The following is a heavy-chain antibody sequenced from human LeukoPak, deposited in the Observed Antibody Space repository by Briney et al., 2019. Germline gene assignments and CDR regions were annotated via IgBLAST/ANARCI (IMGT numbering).Heavy chain of an antibody. V-gene: IGHV1-8*01. D-gene: IGHD3-9*01. Sequence: ASVKVSCKASGYTFTSYDINWVRQATGQGLEWMGWMNPNSGNTGYAQKFQGRVTMTRNTSISTAYMELSSLRSEDTAVYYCARRILTGSTHYYYGMDVWGQGTTVTVSS. J-gene: IGHJ6*02. CDR1: GYTFTSYD. CDR2: MNPNSGNT. CDR3: ARRILTGSTHYYYGMDV.